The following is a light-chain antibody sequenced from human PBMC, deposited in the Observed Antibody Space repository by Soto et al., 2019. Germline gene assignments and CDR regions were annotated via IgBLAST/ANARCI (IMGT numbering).Light chain of an antibody. J-gene: IGKJ4*01. CDR2: AAS. V-gene: IGKV1D-12*01. CDR1: QEIRTW. CDR3: QQTDSFPLS. Sequence: DIHITHSPSSVPPSVVCILTITCRASQEIRTWLAWYQQKPGEAPKLLIFAASSLRSGVPSRFSGSGSGTDFTLTISNLQPEDFATYYCQQTDSFPLSFGGGTKVDIK.